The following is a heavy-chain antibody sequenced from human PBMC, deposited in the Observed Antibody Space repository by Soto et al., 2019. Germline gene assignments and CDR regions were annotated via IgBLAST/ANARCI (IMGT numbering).Heavy chain of an antibody. V-gene: IGHV1-69*13. D-gene: IGHD3-22*01. Sequence: SVKVSCKASGGTFSSYAISWVRQAPGQGLEWMGGIIPIFGTANYAQKFQGRVTITADESTSTAYMELSSLRSEDTAVYYCARDKERYYYDSSGWYNWFYFWGQGTLVTVSS. CDR2: IIPIFGTA. J-gene: IGHJ5*01. CDR3: ARDKERYYYDSSGWYNWFYF. CDR1: GGTFSSYA.